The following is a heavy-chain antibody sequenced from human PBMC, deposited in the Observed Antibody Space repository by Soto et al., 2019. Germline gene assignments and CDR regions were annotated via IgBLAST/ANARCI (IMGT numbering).Heavy chain of an antibody. V-gene: IGHV3-30*03. CDR2: ISYDGSNK. J-gene: IGHJ4*02. CDR1: RFTFRSFG. CDR3: ARVDGYTYPNDY. Sequence: GGSLRLSCAGSRFTFRSFGMHWVRQAPGKGLEWVAVISYDGSNKNYADSVKGRFTISRDNAKNSLYLQMNSLRAEDTAVYYCARVDGYTYPNDYWGQGTLVTVSS. D-gene: IGHD5-12*01.